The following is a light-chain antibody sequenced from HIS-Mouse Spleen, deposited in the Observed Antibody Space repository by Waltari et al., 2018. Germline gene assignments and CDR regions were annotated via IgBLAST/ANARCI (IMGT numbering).Light chain of an antibody. CDR2: DVS. CDR3: SSYTSSSTLV. V-gene: IGLV2-14*03. CDR1: SSDVGGSHY. Sequence: QSALTQPASVSGSPGQSITISCPGTSSDVGGSHYVSWYQQHPGKAPKLMIYDVSNRPSGVSNRFSGSKSGNTASLTISGLQAEDEADYYCSSYTSSSTLVFGTGTKVTVL. J-gene: IGLJ1*01.